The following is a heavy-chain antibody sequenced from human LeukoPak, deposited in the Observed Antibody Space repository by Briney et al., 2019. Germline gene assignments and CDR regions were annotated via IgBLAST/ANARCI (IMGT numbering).Heavy chain of an antibody. D-gene: IGHD5-18*01. CDR1: GGTFSSYA. CDR3: ARDPGTAMGTGAYYYYYYGMDV. J-gene: IGHJ6*02. CDR2: IIPIFGTA. Sequence: GASVKVSCKASGGTFSSYAISWVRQAPGQGLEWMGGIIPIFGTANYAQKFQGRVTITADESTSTAYMELSSLRSEDTAVYYCARDPGTAMGTGAYYYYYYGMDVWGQGTTVTVSS. V-gene: IGHV1-69*13.